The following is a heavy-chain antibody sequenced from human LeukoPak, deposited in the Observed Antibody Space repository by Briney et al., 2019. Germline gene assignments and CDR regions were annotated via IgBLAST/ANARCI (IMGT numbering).Heavy chain of an antibody. CDR1: GFTFSSYA. D-gene: IGHD2-21*02. CDR2: ISGSGGST. Sequence: PGGSLRLSCVVSGFTFSSYAMSWVRQAPVKGLEWVSAISGSGGSTYYADSVKGRFTISRDNSKNTLYVQMNSLRAEDTAVYYCAKGVGTFDYWGQGTLVTVPS. V-gene: IGHV3-23*01. J-gene: IGHJ4*02. CDR3: AKGVGTFDY.